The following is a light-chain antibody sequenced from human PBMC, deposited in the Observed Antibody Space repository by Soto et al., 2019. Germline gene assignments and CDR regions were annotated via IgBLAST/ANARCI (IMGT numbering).Light chain of an antibody. CDR3: ATWDASLSGNII. CDR2: RNN. CDR1: SSNLGGNY. Sequence: QSVLTQPPSTSGTPGQRVTIPCFGSSSNLGGNYVFWYQHLPGTAPKLLIYRNNQRPSGVPDRFSGSKSGTSASLAISGLRAEDEADYYCATWDASLSGNIIFGGGTQLTVL. J-gene: IGLJ7*01. V-gene: IGLV1-47*01.